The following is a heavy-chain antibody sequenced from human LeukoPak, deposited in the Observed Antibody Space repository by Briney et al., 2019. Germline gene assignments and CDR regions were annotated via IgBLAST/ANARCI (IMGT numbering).Heavy chain of an antibody. CDR1: GYTFTGHY. J-gene: IGHJ1*01. D-gene: IGHD3-22*01. Sequence: GASVKVSCKASGYTFTGHYMHWVRQAPGQGREGMGGINPNSGGINYAQKFQGRVTITRDTSISTAYMELSRLGSDDTALYYCAREERYYDSSGYYFQRWGQGTLVIVSS. CDR3: AREERYYDSSGYYFQR. CDR2: INPNSGGI. V-gene: IGHV1-2*02.